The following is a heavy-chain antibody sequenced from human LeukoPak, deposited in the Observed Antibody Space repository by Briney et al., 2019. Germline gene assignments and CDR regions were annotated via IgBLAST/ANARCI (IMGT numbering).Heavy chain of an antibody. CDR3: AKEDYYGSGSYYYYYGMDV. D-gene: IGHD3-10*01. J-gene: IGHJ6*02. CDR2: ISGSGGSK. V-gene: IGHV3-23*01. CDR1: GFTFSSYA. Sequence: PGGSLRLSCAASGFTFSSYAMSWVRQAPGKGLEWVSAISGSGGSKYYADSVKRRFTISRDNSKNTLYLQMNSLRAEDTAVYYCAKEDYYGSGSYYYYYGMDVWGQGTTVTVSS.